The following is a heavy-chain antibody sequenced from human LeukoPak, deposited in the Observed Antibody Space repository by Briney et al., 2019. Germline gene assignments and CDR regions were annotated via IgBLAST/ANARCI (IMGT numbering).Heavy chain of an antibody. V-gene: IGHV6-1*01. J-gene: IGHJ6*03. CDR3: ARVGKRMAAAGDYYFYMDV. CDR1: GDSVSSNSAA. CDR2: TYYRSKWYN. Sequence: PSQTLSLTCAISGDSVSSNSAAWNWIRQSPSRGLEWLERTYYRSKWYNDYAVSVKSRITINPDTSNNHFSLQLNSVPPEDTAVYYCARVGKRMAAAGDYYFYMDVWGKGTTVTISS. D-gene: IGHD6-13*01.